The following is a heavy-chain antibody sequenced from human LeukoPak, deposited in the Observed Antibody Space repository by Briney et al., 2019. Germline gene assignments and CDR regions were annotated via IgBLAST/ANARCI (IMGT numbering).Heavy chain of an antibody. CDR2: INPNSGGT. D-gene: IGHD1-14*01. CDR1: GYTFTGYY. CDR3: PRDRTRTGQPPGNWFDP. V-gene: IGHV1-2*02. J-gene: IGHJ5*02. Sequence: ASVKVSCKASGYTFTGYYMHWVRQAPGQGLEWMGWINPNSGGTNYAQKLQSRVTMTRDTSISTACVERSRLRSDETAVYYCPRDRTRTGQPPGNWFDPWGQGTLVTVSS.